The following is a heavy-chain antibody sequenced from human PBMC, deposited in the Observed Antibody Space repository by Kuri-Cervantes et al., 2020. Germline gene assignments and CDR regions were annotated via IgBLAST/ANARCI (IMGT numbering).Heavy chain of an antibody. CDR1: GFTFSSYA. V-gene: IGHV3-30*03. Sequence: GGSLRLSCAVSGFTFSSYAMHWVRQAPGRGPEWVAVILHDVNNKFYADSVKGRFTISRDNSKNTLFLQMNSLRVEDTAVYFCVAGTRNHDLWSGYYWGPGTLVTVSS. CDR3: VAGTRNHDLWSGYY. CDR2: ILHDVNNK. D-gene: IGHD3-3*01. J-gene: IGHJ4*02.